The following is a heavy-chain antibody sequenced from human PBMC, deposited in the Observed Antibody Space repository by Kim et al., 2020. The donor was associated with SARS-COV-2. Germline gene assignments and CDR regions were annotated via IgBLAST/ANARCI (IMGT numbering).Heavy chain of an antibody. D-gene: IGHD3-10*01. CDR2: ISYDGSNK. V-gene: IGHV3-30*04. Sequence: GGSLRLSCAASGFTFSSYAMHWVRQAPGKGLEWVAVISYDGSNKYYADSVKGRFTISRDNSKNTLYLQMNSLRAEDTAVYYCARGRKDMVRGADYWGQGTLVTVSS. J-gene: IGHJ4*02. CDR3: ARGRKDMVRGADY. CDR1: GFTFSSYA.